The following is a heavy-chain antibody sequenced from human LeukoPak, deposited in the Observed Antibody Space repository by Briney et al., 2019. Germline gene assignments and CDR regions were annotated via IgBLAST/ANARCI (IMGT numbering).Heavy chain of an antibody. CDR1: GFTFSNAW. CDR2: IKTEDDGGTI. Sequence: AGGSLRLSCVGSGFTFSNAWMTWVRQAPGKGLEWVARIKTEDDGGTIDYAASVEGRFTISRDDSKSTLYLQMNTLKTEDTAVYSCSTLGYCTRISFRSRNFIDVWGKGTTVTVSS. CDR3: STLGYCTRISFRSRNFIDV. V-gene: IGHV3-15*01. D-gene: IGHD2-8*01. J-gene: IGHJ6*03.